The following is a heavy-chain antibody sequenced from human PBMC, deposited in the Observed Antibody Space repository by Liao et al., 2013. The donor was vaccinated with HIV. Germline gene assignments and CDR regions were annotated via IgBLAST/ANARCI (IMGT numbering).Heavy chain of an antibody. CDR1: GGSFSGYY. CDR3: ARSDSYYYPSGSYYTH. J-gene: IGHJ4*02. Sequence: QVQLQQWGAGLLKPSETLSLTCGVYGGSFSGYYWSWIRQSPGKGLEWIGEINLGRSTNYNPSLKSRVTISVDRSKNRFSLNLTSVTAADTAIYYCARSDSYYYPSGSYYTHWGQGTLVTVSS. D-gene: IGHD3-10*01. CDR2: INLGRST. V-gene: IGHV4-34*01.